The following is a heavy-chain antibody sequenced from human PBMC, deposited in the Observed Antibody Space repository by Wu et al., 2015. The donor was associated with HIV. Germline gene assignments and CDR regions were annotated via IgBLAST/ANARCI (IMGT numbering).Heavy chain of an antibody. CDR1: GYTFTSYG. Sequence: QVQLVQSGAEVKKPGASVKVSCKASGYTFTSYGISWVRQAPGQGLEWMGWISSYNGNTNYAQNLQGRVTMTRDTSTSTAYMELRSLRSDDTAVYYCARKGSNSYDILTGHYKADYFDYWGQGTPVTVSS. D-gene: IGHD3-9*01. CDR3: ARKGSNSYDILTGHYKADYFDY. CDR2: ISSYNGNT. V-gene: IGHV1-18*01. J-gene: IGHJ4*02.